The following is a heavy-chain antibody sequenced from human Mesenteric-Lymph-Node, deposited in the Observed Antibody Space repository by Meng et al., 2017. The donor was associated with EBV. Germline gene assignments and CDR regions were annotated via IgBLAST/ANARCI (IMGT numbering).Heavy chain of an antibody. CDR1: GYSFTNFG. D-gene: IGHD3-10*01. Sequence: GQSGAEVKKPGASGKVSCKASGYSFTNFGISWVRQAPGQGLEWLGWISADNGNTNYAEKFQGRVTMTTDTSTSTVHMEVRSLRPDDPAVYYCARTGGELLIWFDPWGQGTLVTVSS. V-gene: IGHV1-18*01. CDR3: ARTGGELLIWFDP. CDR2: ISADNGNT. J-gene: IGHJ5*02.